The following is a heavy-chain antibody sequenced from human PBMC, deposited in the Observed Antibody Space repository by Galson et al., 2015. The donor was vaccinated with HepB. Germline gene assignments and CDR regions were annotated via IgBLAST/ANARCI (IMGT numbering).Heavy chain of an antibody. D-gene: IGHD1-26*01. J-gene: IGHJ4*02. CDR2: IRYDGSNK. CDR3: AKDRGYSGNYYFDC. V-gene: IGHV3-30*02. CDR1: GFTFSSYS. Sequence: SLRLSCAASGFTFSSYSMNWVRQAPGKGLEWVAFIRYDGSNKYYADSVKGRFTISRDNSKNTQYLQMNSLRAEDTAVYYCAKDRGYSGNYYFDCWGQGTLITVSS.